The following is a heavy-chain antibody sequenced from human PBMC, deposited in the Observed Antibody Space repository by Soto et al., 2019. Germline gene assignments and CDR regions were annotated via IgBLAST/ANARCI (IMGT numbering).Heavy chain of an antibody. J-gene: IGHJ5*02. CDR3: AKGDNLGPKTGYAFDP. CDR2: TYFRSKWYN. V-gene: IGHV6-1*01. CDR1: GDSVSSNTAS. Sequence: PSQTLSLTCGISGDSVSSNTASWNWIRQSPSRGLEWLGRTYFRSKWYNDYAVSVKSRIIINQDTSNNQFSLQLNSVTPEDTAVYFCAKGDNLGPKTGYAFDPWGQGVMVTISS. D-gene: IGHD5-12*01.